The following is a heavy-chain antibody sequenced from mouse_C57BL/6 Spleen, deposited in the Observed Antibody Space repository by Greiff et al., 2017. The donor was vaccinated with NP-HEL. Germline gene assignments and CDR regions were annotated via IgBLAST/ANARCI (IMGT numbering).Heavy chain of an antibody. V-gene: IGHV14-3*01. D-gene: IGHD1-1*02. Sequence: VQLQQSVAELVRPGASVKLSCTASGFNFKNTYMHWVKQRPEQGLEWIGRIYPASGNTQYAPKFQGKATITADTSSNTAYLQLSSLTSEDTAIDYCARGSMDYYAMDYWGKGTSVTVSA. J-gene: IGHJ4*01. CDR1: GFNFKNTY. CDR3: ARGSMDYYAMDY. CDR2: IYPASGNT.